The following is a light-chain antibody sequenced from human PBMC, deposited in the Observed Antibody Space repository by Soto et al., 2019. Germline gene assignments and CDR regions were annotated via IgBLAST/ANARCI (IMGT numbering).Light chain of an antibody. CDR1: SSNIGSNS. V-gene: IGLV1-44*01. CDR2: SND. Sequence: QSVLTQPPSASGTPGQRVTISCSGSSSNIGSNSVNWYQQLPGTAPKLLIYSNDRRPSGVPDRFSGSKSGTSASLAISGLQSEDEADYYCAAWDDRLNGYVFGNGTKVTV. J-gene: IGLJ1*01. CDR3: AAWDDRLNGYV.